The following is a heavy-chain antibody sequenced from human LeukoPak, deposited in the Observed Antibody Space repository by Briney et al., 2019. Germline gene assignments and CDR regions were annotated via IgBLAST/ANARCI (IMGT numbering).Heavy chain of an antibody. CDR2: INPSGGST. D-gene: IGHD6-13*01. CDR3: ARGDSSSREGIAAVIDY. V-gene: IGHV1-46*01. CDR1: GYTFTSYY. Sequence: ASVKVSYKASGYTFTSYYMHWVRQAPGQGLEWMGIINPSGGSTSYAQKFQGRVTMTRDTSTSTVYMELSSLRSEDTAVYYCARGDSSSREGIAAVIDYWGQGTLVTVSS. J-gene: IGHJ4*02.